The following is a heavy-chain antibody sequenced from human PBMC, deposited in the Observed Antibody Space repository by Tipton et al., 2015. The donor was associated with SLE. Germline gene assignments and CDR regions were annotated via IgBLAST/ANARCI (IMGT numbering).Heavy chain of an antibody. D-gene: IGHD3-10*01. CDR1: GYPISSDYF. CDR3: TRGHFNSGTFPYYNYYYYMDV. J-gene: IGHJ6*03. CDR2: IYHSGNT. Sequence: TLSLTCAVSGYPISSDYFWGWLRQPPGKGLEWIGSIYHSGNTYYNTSLKSRVTISVDTSKNQFSLKLRSVTAADTAVYYCTRGHFNSGTFPYYNYYYYMDVWGKGTAVTVSS. V-gene: IGHV4-38-2*01.